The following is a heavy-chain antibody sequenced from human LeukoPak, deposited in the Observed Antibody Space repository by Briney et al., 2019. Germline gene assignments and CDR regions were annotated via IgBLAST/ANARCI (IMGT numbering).Heavy chain of an antibody. CDR3: ARDVPHNWFDT. Sequence: GGSLRLSCAASGITFGNNWMHWVRQGPGKGLVWISRINSNGGGAISADSVKGRFTVSRDNAKNTLYLQMNSLRAADPAVYCCARDVPHNWFDTWGQGTLVTVSA. CDR1: GITFGNNW. CDR2: INSNGGGA. V-gene: IGHV3-74*01. J-gene: IGHJ5*02.